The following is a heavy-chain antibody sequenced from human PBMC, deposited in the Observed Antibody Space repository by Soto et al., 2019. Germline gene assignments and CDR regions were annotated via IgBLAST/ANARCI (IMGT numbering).Heavy chain of an antibody. CDR3: ARVWVGESGSDY. D-gene: IGHD3-10*01. CDR2: ISPHDGNT. Sequence: ASVKVSCKASGYSFITYPFTWVRQAPGQGLEWMGWISPHDGNTDYPRELQGRVTLTTDTSTTTAYMELRSLRSDDTAVYYCARVWVGESGSDYWGQGTLVTVSS. J-gene: IGHJ4*02. CDR1: GYSFITYP. V-gene: IGHV1-18*01.